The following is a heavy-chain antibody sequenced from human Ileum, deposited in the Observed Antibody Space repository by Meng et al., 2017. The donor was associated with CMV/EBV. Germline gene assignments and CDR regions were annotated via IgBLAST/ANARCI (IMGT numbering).Heavy chain of an antibody. CDR2: SHPRGTT. V-gene: IGHV4-4*02. CDR1: GCSFSCDCW. CDR3: ARNGAYSLDS. D-gene: IGHD4/OR15-4a*01. J-gene: IGHJ4*02. Sequence: LPCGVSGCSFSCDCWWSWVRQSPGKGLEWLGESHPRGTTTYNPSLKSRLIISLDESKTEFSLKLTSVTAADTAVYYCARNGAYSLDSWSQGSLVTVSS.